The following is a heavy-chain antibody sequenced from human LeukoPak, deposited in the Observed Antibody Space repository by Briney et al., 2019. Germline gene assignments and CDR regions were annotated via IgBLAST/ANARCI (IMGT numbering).Heavy chain of an antibody. CDR3: AKDIQLST. D-gene: IGHD5-24*01. Sequence: PGRSLRLSCTASGFTFGNYAVTWVRQAPGKGLEWVSLISFSGDNSYYADSVKGRFTISRDNSKNTLSLQMNSLRVEDTAIYYCAKDIQLSTWGLGTMVTVSS. V-gene: IGHV3-23*01. J-gene: IGHJ3*01. CDR2: ISFSGDNS. CDR1: GFTFGNYA.